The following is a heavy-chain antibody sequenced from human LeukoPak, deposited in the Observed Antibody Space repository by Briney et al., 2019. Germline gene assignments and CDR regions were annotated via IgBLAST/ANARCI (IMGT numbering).Heavy chain of an antibody. V-gene: IGHV1-2*02. J-gene: IGHJ6*03. Sequence: ASVKVSCKASGFTFTVYNIHWVRQAPGQGLEWMGWINPNNGGTNYAQKFQGRVTMTRDTSISTAYMELSRLRSDDTAVYYCARGLSGPYYYYYMDVWGKGTTVTVSS. CDR2: INPNNGGT. D-gene: IGHD2-15*01. CDR1: GFTFTVYN. CDR3: ARGLSGPYYYYYMDV.